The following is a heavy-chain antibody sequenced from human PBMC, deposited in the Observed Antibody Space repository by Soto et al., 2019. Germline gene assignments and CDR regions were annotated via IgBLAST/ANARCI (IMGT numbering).Heavy chain of an antibody. CDR3: AKTGVRSGLWEALDV. Sequence: EVKLLESGGGLVQPGGPLRLSCAASGFMFSSEAMTWVRQVPGKGLQWVALVSGGGGDTHYRDSVKGRFIISRDNSKNTVYLQMNSLRAEDTAVYHCAKTGVRSGLWEALDVWGQGAMVIVSS. J-gene: IGHJ3*01. D-gene: IGHD3-16*01. V-gene: IGHV3-23*01. CDR2: VSGGGGDT. CDR1: GFMFSSEA.